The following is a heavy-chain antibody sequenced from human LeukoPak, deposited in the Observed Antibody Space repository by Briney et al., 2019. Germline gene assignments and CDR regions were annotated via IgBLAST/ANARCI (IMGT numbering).Heavy chain of an antibody. CDR2: LSGSGGSA. CDR1: GFTFSNYA. V-gene: IGHV3-23*01. Sequence: GGSLRLSCAASGFTFSNYAMSWVRQAPGKGLEWVSALSGSGGSANYADSVRGRFTISRDNSKNTLYLQMNGLRAEDTAVYYCAKGDGDYIGAAFDIWGQGTMVTVSS. CDR3: AKGDGDYIGAAFDI. D-gene: IGHD4-17*01. J-gene: IGHJ3*02.